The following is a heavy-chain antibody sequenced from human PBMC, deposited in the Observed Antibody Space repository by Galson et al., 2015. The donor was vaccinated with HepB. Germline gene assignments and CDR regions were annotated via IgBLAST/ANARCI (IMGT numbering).Heavy chain of an antibody. J-gene: IGHJ3*02. CDR3: ARVPISNWGDGFDI. V-gene: IGHV1-8*01. CDR2: VNPNSGDT. Sequence: SVKVSCKASGYTFTSHDINWVRQAPGQGLEWMGWVNPNSGDTGYAQKFQGRVTMTRNTSINTAYMELSSLRSEDTAVYYCARVPISNWGDGFDIWGQGTMVTVSA. D-gene: IGHD7-27*01. CDR1: GYTFTSHD.